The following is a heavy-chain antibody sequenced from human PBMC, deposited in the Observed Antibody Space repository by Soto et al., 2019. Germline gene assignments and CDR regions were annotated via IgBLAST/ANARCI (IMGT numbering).Heavy chain of an antibody. CDR1: GYSFTTYW. D-gene: IGHD2-2*02. Sequence: PGESLKISCKGSGYSFTTYWIGWVRQMPGKGLEWMGIIYPVDSDTRYGPSFQGQVTISADKSISTAYLQWSSLKASDTAMYYCATGGYCSSTSCYNFFDYWGQGTLVTVSS. J-gene: IGHJ4*02. CDR3: ATGGYCSSTSCYNFFDY. V-gene: IGHV5-51*01. CDR2: IYPVDSDT.